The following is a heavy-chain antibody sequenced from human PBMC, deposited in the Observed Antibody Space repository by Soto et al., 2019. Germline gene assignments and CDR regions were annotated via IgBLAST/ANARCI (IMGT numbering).Heavy chain of an antibody. J-gene: IGHJ2*01. V-gene: IGHV1-8*01. CDR3: ARRMTWSLWCFDL. D-gene: IGHD3-3*01. CDR1: GYTFKDYD. Sequence: QVQLLQSGAEVKKPGTSVRVSCRASGYTFKDYDINWVRRAPGQGLEWMGWMNPNSGNTAYARKFHDRTPMTRSVSARTAFMELSSLTPEDAAVYYCARRMTWSLWCFDLWGSGTQVTVSS. CDR2: MNPNSGNT.